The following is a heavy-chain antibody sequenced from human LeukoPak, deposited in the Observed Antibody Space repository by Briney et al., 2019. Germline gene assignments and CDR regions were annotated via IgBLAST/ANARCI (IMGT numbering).Heavy chain of an antibody. V-gene: IGHV1-18*01. J-gene: IGHJ4*02. CDR3: ARILLLRFGEPTYYFDY. D-gene: IGHD3-10*01. CDR2: ISAYNGNT. CDR1: GYTFTSYG. Sequence: GASVKVSCKASGYTFTSYGISWVRQAPGQGLEWMGWISAYNGNTNYAQKLQGRVTMTTDTSTSTAYMELRSLRSDDTAVYYCARILLLRFGEPTYYFDYWGQGTLVTVSS.